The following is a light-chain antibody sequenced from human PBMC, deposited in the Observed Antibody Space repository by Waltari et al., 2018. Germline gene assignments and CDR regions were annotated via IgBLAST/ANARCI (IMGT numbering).Light chain of an antibody. CDR2: EAP. J-gene: IGLJ2*01. CDR3: FSYADGRSLV. Sequence: QSALTQPASVSGSPGQSITISCTGSSTDLGSSTLVSWYQHHPAKAPKLLISEAPGRPSGISHRFSGSTSGNTASLTISTLQAEDEADYYCFSYADGRSLVFGGGTKLTVL. CDR1: STDLGSSTL. V-gene: IGLV2-23*01.